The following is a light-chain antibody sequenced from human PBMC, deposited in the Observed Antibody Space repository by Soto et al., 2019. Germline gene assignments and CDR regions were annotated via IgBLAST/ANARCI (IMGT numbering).Light chain of an antibody. Sequence: PGERVTLSCRTSQSVSSTYLAWYQQKAGQAPRLLIYAASTRATGIPDRFTGSASGTDFTLTISSLEPEDFAVYYCQLYGSSPLYTFGQGTKLAIK. J-gene: IGKJ2*01. CDR1: QSVSSTY. CDR3: QLYGSSPLYT. V-gene: IGKV3-20*01. CDR2: AAS.